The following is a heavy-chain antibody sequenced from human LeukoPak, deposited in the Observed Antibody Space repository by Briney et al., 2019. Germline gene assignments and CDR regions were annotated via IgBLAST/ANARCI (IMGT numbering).Heavy chain of an antibody. D-gene: IGHD3-22*01. CDR3: AKDSGAYYYDSSGYF. V-gene: IGHV3-23*01. CDR2: ISGSGGST. Sequence: GGSLRLSCAASGFTFSSYAMSWVRQAPGKGLEWVSAISGSGGSTYYADSVKGRLTISRDNSKNTLYLQMNSLRAEDTAVYYCAKDSGAYYYDSSGYFWGQGTLVTVSS. CDR1: GFTFSSYA. J-gene: IGHJ4*02.